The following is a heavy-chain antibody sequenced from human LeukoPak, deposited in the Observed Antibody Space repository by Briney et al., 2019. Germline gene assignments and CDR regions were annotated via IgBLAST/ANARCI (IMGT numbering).Heavy chain of an antibody. Sequence: PGGSLRLSCAASGFTFSSYWMSWVRQAPGKGLEWVANIKQDGSEKYYVDSVKGRFTISRDNAKNSLYLQMNGLRAEDTAVYYCASKGETTGEGYYYYYMDVWGKGTTVTVSS. CDR2: IKQDGSEK. J-gene: IGHJ6*03. V-gene: IGHV3-7*01. CDR1: GFTFSSYW. CDR3: ASKGETTGEGYYYYYMDV. D-gene: IGHD1-1*01.